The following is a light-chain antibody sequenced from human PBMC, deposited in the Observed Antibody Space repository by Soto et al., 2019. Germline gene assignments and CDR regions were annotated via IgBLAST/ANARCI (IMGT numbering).Light chain of an antibody. CDR3: QQTYRFPLT. V-gene: IGKV1-39*01. CDR1: QTVISY. J-gene: IGKJ4*01. CDR2: VAS. Sequence: DIEMTQSPSSLSASVGDRVNITCQAGQTVISYLHWYQQKPGKAPNLLIYVASYLHTGVPSRFSGSGSGTDFTLTITNVQPEDSATYFCQQTYRFPLTFGGGTKVEIK.